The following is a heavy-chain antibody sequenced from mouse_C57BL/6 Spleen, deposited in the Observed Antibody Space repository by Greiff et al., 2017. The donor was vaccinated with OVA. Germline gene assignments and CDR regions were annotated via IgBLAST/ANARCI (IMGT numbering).Heavy chain of an antibody. CDR3: ATGTRGYFDY. CDR2: IDPSDSYT. CDR1: GYTFTSYW. V-gene: IGHV1-69*01. D-gene: IGHD4-1*01. Sequence: VQLQESGAELVMPGASVKLSCKASGYTFTSYWMHWVKQRPGQGLEWIGEIDPSDSYTNYNQKFKGKSTLTVDKSSSTAYMQLSSLTSEDSAVYYCATGTRGYFDYWGQGTTLTVSS. J-gene: IGHJ2*01.